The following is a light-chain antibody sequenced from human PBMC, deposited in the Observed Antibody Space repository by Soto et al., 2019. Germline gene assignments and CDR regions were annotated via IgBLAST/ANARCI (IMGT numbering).Light chain of an antibody. Sequence: NFMLTQPHSVSESPGKTVTISCTRSSGNIANNYVQWYQKRPGSSPTTVIYDDDQRPSGVPDRFSGSIDRSSNSASLTISGLETEDEADYYCLSYDGSRPGVFGGGTKLTVL. CDR1: SGNIANNY. CDR3: LSYDGSRPGV. CDR2: DDD. V-gene: IGLV6-57*01. J-gene: IGLJ3*02.